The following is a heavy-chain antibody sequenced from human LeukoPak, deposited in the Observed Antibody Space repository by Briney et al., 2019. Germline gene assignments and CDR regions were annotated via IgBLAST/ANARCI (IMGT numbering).Heavy chain of an antibody. V-gene: IGHV6-1*01. J-gene: IGHJ5*02. CDR1: GDSVSSNSGA. CDR2: TCYRSKWYI. D-gene: IGHD3-22*01. Sequence: SQTLSLTCAISGDSVSSNSGAWNWIRQSPSRGLEWLGRTCYRSKWYIDYAVSVRSRITIEPDTSKNQISLQLNSVTPEDTAVYYCARGGYYDISGYYFGDNWFDPWGQGTLVTVSS. CDR3: ARGGYYDISGYYFGDNWFDP.